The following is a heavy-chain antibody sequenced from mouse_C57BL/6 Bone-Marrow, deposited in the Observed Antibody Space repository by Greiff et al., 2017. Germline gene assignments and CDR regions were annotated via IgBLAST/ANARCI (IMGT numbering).Heavy chain of an antibody. J-gene: IGHJ3*01. CDR1: GFTFSSYT. D-gene: IGHD3-2*02. CDR3: ARHGAQAGFAY. Sequence: EVQGVESGGGLVKPGGSLKLSCAASGFTFSSYTMSWVRQTPEKRLGWVATISGGGGNTYYPDSVKGRFTISRDNAKNTLYLQMSSLRSEDTALYYCARHGAQAGFAYWGQGTLVTVSA. CDR2: ISGGGGNT. V-gene: IGHV5-9*01.